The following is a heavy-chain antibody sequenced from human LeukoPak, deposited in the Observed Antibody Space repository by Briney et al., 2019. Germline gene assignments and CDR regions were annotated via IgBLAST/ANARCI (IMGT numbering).Heavy chain of an antibody. J-gene: IGHJ4*02. CDR2: INPSGGST. D-gene: IGHD2-15*01. CDR3: ARGYCSGGSCPLADDY. V-gene: IGHV1-46*01. CDR1: GYTFTGYY. Sequence: GASVKVSCKASGYTFTGYYMHWVRQAPGQGLEWMGIINPSGGSTSYAQKFQGRVTMTRDMSTSTVYMELNSLRAEDTAVYYCARGYCSGGSCPLADDYWGQGTLVTVSS.